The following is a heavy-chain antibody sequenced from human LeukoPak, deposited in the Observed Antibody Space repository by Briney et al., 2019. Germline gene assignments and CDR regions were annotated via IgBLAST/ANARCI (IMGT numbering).Heavy chain of an antibody. D-gene: IGHD5-12*01. CDR3: AKDLLRYSGYDKGDY. CDR2: ISGTT. J-gene: IGHJ4*02. Sequence: PGRSLRLSCAASGFTFSTYAMHWVRQAPGKGLEWVSAISGTTYYADSVKGRFTISRDNSRNTVFLQMNSLRAEDAAVYFCAKDLLRYSGYDKGDYWGQGTLVTVSS. V-gene: IGHV3-23*01. CDR1: GFTFSTYA.